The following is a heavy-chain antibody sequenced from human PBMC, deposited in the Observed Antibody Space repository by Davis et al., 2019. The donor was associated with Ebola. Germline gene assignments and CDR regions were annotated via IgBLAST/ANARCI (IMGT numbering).Heavy chain of an antibody. D-gene: IGHD1-20*01. J-gene: IGHJ3*01. CDR3: ASLRRTITGMDDAFDV. Sequence: GESLKISCKGSGYSFTSYWIDWVRQMPGKGLEWMGIIYPGDSDTRYSPSFQGQVTISADKSLRTAYLQWSGLKASDTAMYYCASLRRTITGMDDAFDVWGQGTMVTVSS. V-gene: IGHV5-51*01. CDR2: IYPGDSDT. CDR1: GYSFTSYW.